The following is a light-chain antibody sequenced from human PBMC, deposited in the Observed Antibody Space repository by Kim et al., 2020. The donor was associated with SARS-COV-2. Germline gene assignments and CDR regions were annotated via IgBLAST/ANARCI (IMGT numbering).Light chain of an antibody. CDR3: QAWDSSTLVV. V-gene: IGLV3-1*01. Sequence: SYELTQPPSVSVSPGQTASITCSGDKLGDKYACWYQQKPGQSPVLVIYQDSKRPSGIPERFSGSNSGNTATLTISGTQAMDEADYYCQAWDSSTLVVFG. CDR2: QDS. J-gene: IGLJ2*01. CDR1: KLGDKY.